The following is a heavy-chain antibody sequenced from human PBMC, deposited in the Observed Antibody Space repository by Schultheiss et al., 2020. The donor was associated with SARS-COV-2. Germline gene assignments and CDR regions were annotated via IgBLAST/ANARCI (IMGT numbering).Heavy chain of an antibody. V-gene: IGHV4-59*01. J-gene: IGHJ6*02. CDR1: GGSISSYY. CDR2: IYYSGST. Sequence: SETLSLTCTVSGGSISSYYWSWIRQPPGKGLEWIGYIYYSGSTNYNPSLKSLVTISVDTSKNQFSLKLSSVTAADTAVYYCSARGVSYYYGMDVWGQGTTVTVSS. D-gene: IGHD3-16*01. CDR3: SARGVSYYYGMDV.